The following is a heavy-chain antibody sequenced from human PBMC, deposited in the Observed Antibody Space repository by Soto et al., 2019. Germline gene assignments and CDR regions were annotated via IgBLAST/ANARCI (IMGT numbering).Heavy chain of an antibody. Sequence: ASVKVSCKASGYTFTSYYMHWVRQAPGQGLEWMGWINVYNGNTKYAQKFQGRVTMTTDTSTSTVYMELRSLTSDDTAVYYCARDGVAVTTGFSGYWGQGTLVTVSS. CDR1: GYTFTSYY. J-gene: IGHJ4*02. V-gene: IGHV1-18*04. CDR2: INVYNGNT. CDR3: ARDGVAVTTGFSGY. D-gene: IGHD4-4*01.